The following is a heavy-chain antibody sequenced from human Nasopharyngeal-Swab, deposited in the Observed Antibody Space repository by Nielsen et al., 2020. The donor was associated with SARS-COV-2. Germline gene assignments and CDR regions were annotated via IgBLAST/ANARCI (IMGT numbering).Heavy chain of an antibody. J-gene: IGHJ4*02. CDR2: IKEDGRPK. V-gene: IGHV3-7*03. CDR1: GFTFSTFW. D-gene: IGHD1-26*01. CDR3: ARAVAGATDY. Sequence: GESLKISCAVSGFTFSTFWITWVRQAPGKGLEWVANIKEDGRPKYYLDSVKGRFTISRDNAKNSLYLQMNSLRAEDTAIYFCARAVAGATDYWGQGTLVTVSS.